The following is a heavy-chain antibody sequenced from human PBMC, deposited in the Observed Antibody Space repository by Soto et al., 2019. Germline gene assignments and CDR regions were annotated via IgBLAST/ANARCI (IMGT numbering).Heavy chain of an antibody. CDR2: ISGSGGST. V-gene: IGHV3-23*01. Sequence: ESGGGLVQPGGSLRLSCAASGFTFTNYAMSWVRQAPGKGLQWVSAISGSGGSTYYADSVRGRFTISRDSSKNTLYLQMNSLRAEDTAVYYCAKVGSGDRYYFDYWGQGTLVTVSS. J-gene: IGHJ4*02. D-gene: IGHD4-17*01. CDR1: GFTFTNYA. CDR3: AKVGSGDRYYFDY.